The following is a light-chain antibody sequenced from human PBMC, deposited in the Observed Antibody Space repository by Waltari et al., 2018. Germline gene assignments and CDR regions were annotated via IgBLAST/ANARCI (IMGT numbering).Light chain of an antibody. CDR1: NIGRKS. Sequence: SYVLTQAPSVSVAPGKTAKISCGGNNIGRKSVHWYQQKPGQAPILVVFDDSERPSGLVVFFVFSPSPNTATHTNKKTEPGEKADYYSHVWDAIDEPVLFGGGTKLTV. CDR3: HVWDAIDEPVL. J-gene: IGLJ2*01. CDR2: DDS. V-gene: IGLV3-21*03.